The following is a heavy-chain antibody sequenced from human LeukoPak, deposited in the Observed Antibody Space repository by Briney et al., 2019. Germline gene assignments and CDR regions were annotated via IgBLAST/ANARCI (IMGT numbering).Heavy chain of an antibody. J-gene: IGHJ6*03. Sequence: ASVKVSCKASGYTFTSYGISWVRQAPGQGLEWMGWISAYNGNTNYAQKLQGRVTMTTDTSTSTAYMELRSLRSDDTAVYYCARASSGYSPFYHHYYMDGWGKGTTVTISS. V-gene: IGHV1-18*01. CDR2: ISAYNGNT. CDR3: ARASSGYSPFYHHYYMDG. CDR1: GYTFTSYG. D-gene: IGHD6-13*01.